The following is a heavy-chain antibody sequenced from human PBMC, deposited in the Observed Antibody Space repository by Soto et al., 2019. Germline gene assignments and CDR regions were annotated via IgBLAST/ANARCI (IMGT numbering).Heavy chain of an antibody. CDR3: ALDNSPAAPDYFDH. D-gene: IGHD2-2*01. CDR1: GFRFSSNV. CDR2: MSPSGAEK. Sequence: QVQLVESGGAVVQPGTSLRLSCAASGFRFSSNVLHWVRQAPGKGLEWVAVMSPSGAEKYYTDSVKGRFTISRDNSKNTRYLEMNSLTTEDTAVYYCALDNSPAAPDYFDHWGQGTLVTVSS. J-gene: IGHJ4*02. V-gene: IGHV3-30-3*01.